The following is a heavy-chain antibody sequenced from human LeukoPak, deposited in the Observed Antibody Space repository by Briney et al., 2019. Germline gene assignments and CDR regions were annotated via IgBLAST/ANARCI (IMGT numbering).Heavy chain of an antibody. V-gene: IGHV3-23*01. CDR1: GFTFSSYD. J-gene: IGHJ5*02. Sequence: PGGSLRLSCAASGFTFSSYDMSWVRQAPGKGLEWVSTITDSGGSTSYADSVEGRFTMSRDNSKNTLHLQMNSLRAEDTAIYYCAREPTLVRGHSWFDPWGQGTLVTVSS. CDR2: ITDSGGST. D-gene: IGHD3-10*01. CDR3: AREPTLVRGHSWFDP.